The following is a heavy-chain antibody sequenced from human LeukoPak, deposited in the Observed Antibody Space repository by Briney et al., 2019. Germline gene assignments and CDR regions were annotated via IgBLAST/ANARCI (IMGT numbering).Heavy chain of an antibody. J-gene: IGHJ4*02. CDR3: ARGLAYSSGWTDH. CDR1: GFTFSSYW. Sequence: PGGSLRLSCAASGFTFSSYWMSWVRQAPGNGLEWVANIKQDGSEKYYVGSVKGRFTISRDNAKSSLYLQMNSLRAEDTAVYYCARGLAYSSGWTDHWGQGTLVTVSS. CDR2: IKQDGSEK. V-gene: IGHV3-7*01. D-gene: IGHD6-19*01.